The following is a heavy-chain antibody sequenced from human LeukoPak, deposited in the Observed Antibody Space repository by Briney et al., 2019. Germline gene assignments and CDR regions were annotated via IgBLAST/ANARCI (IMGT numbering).Heavy chain of an antibody. J-gene: IGHJ3*02. D-gene: IGHD6-6*01. Sequence: PGGSLRLSCAASGFTFSSYSMNWVRQAPGKGLEWVSSISSSSSYIYYADSVKGGFTISRDKAKNSLYLQMNRLRAEDMALYYCAKGSSSSYLDAFDIWGQGTMVTVSS. V-gene: IGHV3-21*04. CDR1: GFTFSSYS. CDR2: ISSSSSYI. CDR3: AKGSSSSYLDAFDI.